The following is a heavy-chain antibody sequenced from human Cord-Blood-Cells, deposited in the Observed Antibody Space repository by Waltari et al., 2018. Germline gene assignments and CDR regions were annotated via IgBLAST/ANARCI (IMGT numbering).Heavy chain of an antibody. CDR1: GYTFTSYA. CDR2: INAGNGNT. J-gene: IGHJ4*02. Sequence: QVQLVQSGAEVKKPGASVKVSCKAYGYTFTSYAMHWVRQAPGQRLEWMGWINAGNGNTKYSQKFQGRVTITRDTSASTAYMELSSLRSEDTAVYYCARDVYDFWSGYYFDYWGQGTLVTVSS. D-gene: IGHD3-3*01. V-gene: IGHV1-3*01. CDR3: ARDVYDFWSGYYFDY.